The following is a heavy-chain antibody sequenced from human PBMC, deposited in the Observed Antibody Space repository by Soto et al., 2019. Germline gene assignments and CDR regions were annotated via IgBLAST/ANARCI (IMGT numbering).Heavy chain of an antibody. CDR1: SGPSRSHN. Sequence: QVQLQQSGPGLVKPSETLSLTCTVSSGPSRSHNWGWIRQPPGGGLEWIGYIYHTGDTSYNPSLSGRATLPADPSTNHLSLTLRSVTAAGTAVYYCVGQGIGDLHGLVDVWGQGTRVSVSS. CDR2: IYHTGDT. J-gene: IGHJ6*02. D-gene: IGHD3-10*01. CDR3: VGQGIGDLHGLVDV. V-gene: IGHV4-59*08.